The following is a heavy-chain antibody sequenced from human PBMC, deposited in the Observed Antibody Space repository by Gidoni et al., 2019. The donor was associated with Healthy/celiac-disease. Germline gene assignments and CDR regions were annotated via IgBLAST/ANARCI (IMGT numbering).Heavy chain of an antibody. D-gene: IGHD3-10*01. Sequence: QVQLQQWGAGLLKTSETLSLTCAVYGGSFSGYYWSWIRQPPGKGLEGIGEINHSGSPNYNPSLKSRVTISVDTSKNQFSLKLSSVTAADTAGYYCARGLITMVRGAMGYWGQGTLVTVSS. V-gene: IGHV4-34*01. CDR3: ARGLITMVRGAMGY. J-gene: IGHJ4*02. CDR2: INHSGSP. CDR1: GGSFSGYY.